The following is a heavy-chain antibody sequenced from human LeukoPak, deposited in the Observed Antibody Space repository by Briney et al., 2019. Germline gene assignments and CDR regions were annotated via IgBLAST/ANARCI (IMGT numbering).Heavy chain of an antibody. CDR2: IWYDGSNK. CDR3: ARDHYGDPSYYYYGMDV. J-gene: IGHJ6*02. V-gene: IGHV3-33*01. Sequence: GRSQRLSCAASGFTFSSYGMHWVRQAPGKGLEWVAVIWYDGSNKYYADSVKGRFTISRDNSKNTLYLQMNSLRAEDTAVYYCARDHYGDPSYYYYGMDVWGQGTTVTVSS. D-gene: IGHD4-17*01. CDR1: GFTFSSYG.